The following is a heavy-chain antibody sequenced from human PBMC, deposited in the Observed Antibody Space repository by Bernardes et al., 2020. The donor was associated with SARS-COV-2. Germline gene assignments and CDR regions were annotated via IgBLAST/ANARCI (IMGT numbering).Heavy chain of an antibody. D-gene: IGHD2-21*02. J-gene: IGHJ4*02. CDR3: AKDYCGGDCDFFDY. Sequence: GGSLRLSCAASGFTLDTFAMSWFRQVPGKGLEWVSGVSVSGDTYYADSVKGRFTISRDNSKNILFLQMNDLRAEDTAVYYCAKDYCGGDCDFFDYWGQGTVVTVSS. CDR1: GFTLDTFA. V-gene: IGHV3-23*01. CDR2: VSVSGDT.